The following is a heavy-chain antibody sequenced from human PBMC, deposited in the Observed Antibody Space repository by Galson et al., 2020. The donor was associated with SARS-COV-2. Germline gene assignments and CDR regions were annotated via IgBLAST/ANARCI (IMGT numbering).Heavy chain of an antibody. D-gene: IGHD3-10*01. CDR2: IYYTGST. V-gene: IGHV4-59*08. CDR1: GCSTSSYW. CDR3: ASTAGSYDYGMDV. J-gene: IGHJ6*02. Sequence: SETLSLTCTVSGCSTSSYWLSWIRQPPGKGLEWIGLIYYTGSTTYNPSLKSLVTRSVDTSKTQFSLKLTSVTATDTAVSYCASTAGSYDYGMDVWGRGTTVTVSS.